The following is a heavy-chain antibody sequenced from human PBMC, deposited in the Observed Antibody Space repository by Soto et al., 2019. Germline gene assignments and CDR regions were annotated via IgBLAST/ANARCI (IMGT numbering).Heavy chain of an antibody. Sequence: GGSLILSCAASGFTFSSYAMHWVRQAPGKGLEWVAVISYDGSNKYYADSVKGRFTISRDNSKNTLYLQMNSLRAEDTAVYYCARVARITMVRGVRMEYFDYWGQGTLVTVSS. J-gene: IGHJ4*02. D-gene: IGHD3-10*01. CDR1: GFTFSSYA. CDR3: ARVARITMVRGVRMEYFDY. CDR2: ISYDGSNK. V-gene: IGHV3-30-3*01.